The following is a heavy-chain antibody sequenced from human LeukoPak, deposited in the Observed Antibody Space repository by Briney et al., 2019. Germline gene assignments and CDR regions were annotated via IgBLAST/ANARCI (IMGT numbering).Heavy chain of an antibody. J-gene: IGHJ4*02. D-gene: IGHD3-9*01. CDR1: GFPFGSYV. CDR3: ARDHDWAFDL. V-gene: IGHV3-48*02. Sequence: PGGSLRLSCEASGFPFGSYVMSWVRQAPGKGLEWIAYINHNAEMIFYPDLVKGRFTISRDNAKSSLYLQMNALRYEDTAIYYCARDHDWAFDLWGQGTLVTVSS. CDR2: INHNAEMI.